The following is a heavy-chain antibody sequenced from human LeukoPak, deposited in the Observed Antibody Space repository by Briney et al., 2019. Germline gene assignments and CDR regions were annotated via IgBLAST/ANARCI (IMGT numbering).Heavy chain of an antibody. CDR3: ARADYFDWLLPDGNYYYYGMDV. J-gene: IGHJ6*02. V-gene: IGHV1-69*04. CDR2: IIPILGIA. Sequence: SVKVSCKASGGTFSSYAISWVRRAPGQGLEWMGRIIPILGIANYAQKFQGRVTITADKSTSTAYMELSSLRSEDTAVYYCARADYFDWLLPDGNYYYYGMDVWGQGTTVTVSS. CDR1: GGTFSSYA. D-gene: IGHD3-9*01.